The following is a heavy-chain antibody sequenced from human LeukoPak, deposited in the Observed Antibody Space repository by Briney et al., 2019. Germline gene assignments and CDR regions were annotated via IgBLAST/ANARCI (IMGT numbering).Heavy chain of an antibody. D-gene: IGHD3-10*01. J-gene: IGHJ6*03. Sequence: GGSLRLSCAASGFTFSSYGMHWVRQAPGKGLEWVAVIWYDGSNKYYADSVKGRFTISRDNSKNTLYLQMNSLRAEDTAVYYCAKSDRLWFGDADYYYYMDVWGKGTTVTVSS. CDR3: AKSDRLWFGDADYYYYMDV. CDR1: GFTFSSYG. CDR2: IWYDGSNK. V-gene: IGHV3-30*02.